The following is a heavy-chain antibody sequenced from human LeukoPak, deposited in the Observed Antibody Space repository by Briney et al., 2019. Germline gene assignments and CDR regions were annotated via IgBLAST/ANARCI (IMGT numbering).Heavy chain of an antibody. Sequence: TGGSLRLSCAASGFTFSTYWMSWVRQAPGKGLEWVAVISYDGSNKYYADSVKGRFTISRDNSKNTLYLQMNSLRAEDTAVYYCARAINKVFDYWGQGTLVTVSS. V-gene: IGHV3-30-3*01. CDR3: ARAINKVFDY. CDR2: ISYDGSNK. CDR1: GFTFSTYW. J-gene: IGHJ4*02.